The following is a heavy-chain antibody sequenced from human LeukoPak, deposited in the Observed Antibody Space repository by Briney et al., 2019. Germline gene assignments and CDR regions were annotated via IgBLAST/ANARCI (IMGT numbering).Heavy chain of an antibody. D-gene: IGHD6-19*01. CDR3: ARDRRIAVAGTRLYYYYYYMDV. CDR1: GYSISSGYY. J-gene: IGHJ6*03. Sequence: SETLSLTCTVSGYSISSGYYWGWIRQPPGKGLEWIGSIYHSGSTYYNPSLKSRVTISVDTSKNQFSLKLSSVTAADTAVYYCARDRRIAVAGTRLYYYYYYMDVWGKGTTVTVSS. CDR2: IYHSGST. V-gene: IGHV4-38-2*02.